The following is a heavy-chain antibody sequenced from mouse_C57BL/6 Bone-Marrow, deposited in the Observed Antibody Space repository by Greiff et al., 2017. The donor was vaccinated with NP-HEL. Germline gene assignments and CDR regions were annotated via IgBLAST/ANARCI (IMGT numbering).Heavy chain of an antibody. V-gene: IGHV7-1*01. CDR3: ARDADTTVVAPYWYFDV. Sequence: EVQVVESGGGLVQSGRSLRLSCATSGFTFSDFYMEWVRQAPGKGLEWIAASRNKANDYTTEYSASVKGRFIVSRDTSQSILYLQMNALRAEDTAIYYCARDADTTVVAPYWYFDVWGTGTTVTVSS. CDR1: GFTFSDFY. J-gene: IGHJ1*03. CDR2: SRNKANDYTT. D-gene: IGHD1-1*01.